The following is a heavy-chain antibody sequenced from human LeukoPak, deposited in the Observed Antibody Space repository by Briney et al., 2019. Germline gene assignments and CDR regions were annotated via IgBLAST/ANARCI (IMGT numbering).Heavy chain of an antibody. CDR3: ARSTIAAAQRAFDY. J-gene: IGHJ4*02. CDR2: ISSSSSYM. Sequence: GGSLRLSCAASGFTFSSYSMNWVRQAPGKGLEWVSSISSSSSYMYYADSVKGRFTISRDNAKNSLYLQMNSLRAEDTAVYYCARSTIAAAQRAFDYWGQGTLVTVSS. V-gene: IGHV3-21*01. CDR1: GFTFSSYS. D-gene: IGHD6-13*01.